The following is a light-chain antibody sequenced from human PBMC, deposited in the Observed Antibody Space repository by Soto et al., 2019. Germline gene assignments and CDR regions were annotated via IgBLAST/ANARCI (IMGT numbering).Light chain of an antibody. CDR3: MQGTHWPIT. CDR1: QRVVHSDGIAY. Sequence: DVVITHSRLSVPVTLSHPASTSCRTHQRVVHSDGIAYFSWFQQRPGRSPRRLIYKVSNRDSGVPARFSGSGSGTDFALKISRVEAEDVGVYYCMQGTHWPITFGQGTRLEIK. CDR2: KVS. J-gene: IGKJ5*01. V-gene: IGKV2-30*02.